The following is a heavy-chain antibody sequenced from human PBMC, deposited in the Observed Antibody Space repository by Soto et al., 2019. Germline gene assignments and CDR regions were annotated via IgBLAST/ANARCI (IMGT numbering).Heavy chain of an antibody. D-gene: IGHD2-2*01. Sequence: EASVKVSCKASGGTFSSYAISWVRQAPGQGLEWMGGIIPIFGTANYAQKFQGRVTITADESTSTAYMELSSLRSEDTAVYYCARKYCSSTSCYLAWFDPWGQGTLVTVSS. CDR3: ARKYCSSTSCYLAWFDP. CDR1: GGTFSSYA. V-gene: IGHV1-69*13. J-gene: IGHJ5*02. CDR2: IIPIFGTA.